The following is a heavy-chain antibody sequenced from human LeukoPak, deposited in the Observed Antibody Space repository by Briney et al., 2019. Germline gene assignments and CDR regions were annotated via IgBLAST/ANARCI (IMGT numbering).Heavy chain of an antibody. D-gene: IGHD5-18*01. Sequence: ASVKVSCKASGYTFTGYYMHWVRQAPGQGLEWMGWINPNSGGTKYAQTFKGRITMTRDTSISTAYMELSSLRSDDTAVYYCARDGDTYGYYYYGMDVWGQRTTVTVSS. J-gene: IGHJ6*02. CDR3: ARDGDTYGYYYYGMDV. CDR2: INPNSGGT. CDR1: GYTFTGYY. V-gene: IGHV1-2*02.